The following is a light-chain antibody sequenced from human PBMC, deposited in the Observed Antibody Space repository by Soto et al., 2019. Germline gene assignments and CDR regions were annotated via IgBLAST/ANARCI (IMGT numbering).Light chain of an antibody. CDR3: QQYKDWPPVT. V-gene: IGKV3-15*01. CDR1: ESVSNN. Sequence: EILLTQSPAPLSVSPGEGVTLSCRASESVSNNLAWYQHKPGQPPRLLIYGASTRATGIPARFSGSGSWTQFTLTISSLQSEDFAIYYCQQYKDWPPVTFGPGTKVEIK. J-gene: IGKJ3*01. CDR2: GAS.